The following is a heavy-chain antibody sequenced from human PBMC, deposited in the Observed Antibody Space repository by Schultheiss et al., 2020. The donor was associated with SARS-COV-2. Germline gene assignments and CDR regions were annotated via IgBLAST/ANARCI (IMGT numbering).Heavy chain of an antibody. J-gene: IGHJ6*03. CDR1: GFTFSNAW. CDR3: ARPTYGDYVPYYYYYMDV. CDR2: ISYDGSNK. Sequence: GGSLRLSCAASGFTFSNAWMNWVRQAPGKGLEWVAVISYDGSNKYYADSVKGRFTISRDNSKNTLYLQMNSLRAEDTAVYYCARPTYGDYVPYYYYYMDVWGKGTTVTVSS. D-gene: IGHD4-17*01. V-gene: IGHV3-30*03.